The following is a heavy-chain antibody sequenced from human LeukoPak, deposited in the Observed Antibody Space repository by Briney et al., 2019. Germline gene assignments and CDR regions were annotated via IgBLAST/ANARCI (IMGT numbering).Heavy chain of an antibody. J-gene: IGHJ4*02. CDR2: ISSSGSTI. V-gene: IGHV3-48*03. CDR3: AREGYGSPDY. CDR1: GFTFSSYE. D-gene: IGHD3-10*01. Sequence: PGGSLRLSCAASGFTFSSYEMNWVSQAPGKGLEWVSYISSSGSTIYYADSVKGRFTISRDNAKNSLYLQMNSLRAEDTAVYYSAREGYGSPDYWGQGNLVTVSS.